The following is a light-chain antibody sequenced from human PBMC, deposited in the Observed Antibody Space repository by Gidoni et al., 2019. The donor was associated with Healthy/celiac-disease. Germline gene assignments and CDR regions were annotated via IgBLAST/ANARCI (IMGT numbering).Light chain of an antibody. CDR2: KVS. CDR1: QSLVYSDGNTY. J-gene: IGKJ2*02. Sequence: DVVMTQSPLSLPVTLGQPASISCRSSQSLVYSDGNTYVNWFQQRPGQSPRRLIYKVSNRDSGVPDRFGGSGSGTDFTLKISRVEAEDVGVYYCMQGTHWPRTFGQGTKLEIK. CDR3: MQGTHWPRT. V-gene: IGKV2-30*01.